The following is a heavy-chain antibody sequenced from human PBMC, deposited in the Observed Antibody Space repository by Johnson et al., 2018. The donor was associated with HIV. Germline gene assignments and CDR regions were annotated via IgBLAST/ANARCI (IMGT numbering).Heavy chain of an antibody. V-gene: IGHV3-30-3*01. J-gene: IGHJ3*02. Sequence: QVQLVESGGGVVQPGRSLRLSCAASGFTFSSYALHWVRQAPGKGLQWVAVISYDGSNKYYADSVKGRFTISRDNSKNTLHLQMNSLRTEDTAVYYCGRDINYSNYVTDAFDIWGQGTMVTVSS. CDR1: GFTFSSYA. CDR3: GRDINYSNYVTDAFDI. D-gene: IGHD4-11*01. CDR2: ISYDGSNK.